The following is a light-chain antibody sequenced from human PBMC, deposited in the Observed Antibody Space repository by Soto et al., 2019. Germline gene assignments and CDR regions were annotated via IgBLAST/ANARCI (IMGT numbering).Light chain of an antibody. J-gene: IGKJ4*01. CDR1: QSVNNN. V-gene: IGKV3-15*01. Sequence: EIVMTQSPPTLSVSPGERATLSCRASQSVNNNLAWYQQKPGQAPRLLIYDTSTRATGIPVRFSGSGSGTEFTLTISSLQSEDFAVYYCQQYDNWPPLTFGGGTKVEIK. CDR2: DTS. CDR3: QQYDNWPPLT.